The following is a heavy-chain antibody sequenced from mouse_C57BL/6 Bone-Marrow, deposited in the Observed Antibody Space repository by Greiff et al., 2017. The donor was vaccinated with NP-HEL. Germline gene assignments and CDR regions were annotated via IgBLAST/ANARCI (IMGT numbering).Heavy chain of an antibody. CDR1: DSEVFPIAY. CDR2: ILPRIGRT. CDR3: ARDYGSSPYWYFDV. D-gene: IGHD1-1*01. J-gene: IGHJ1*03. Sequence: QVQLQQSGSELRSPGSSVKLSCKDFDSEVFPIAYMSWVRQKPGHGFEWIGGILPRIGRTIYGEKFEDKATLDADTLSNTAYLELNSLTSEDSAIYYCARDYGSSPYWYFDVWGTGTTVTVSS. V-gene: IGHV15-2*01.